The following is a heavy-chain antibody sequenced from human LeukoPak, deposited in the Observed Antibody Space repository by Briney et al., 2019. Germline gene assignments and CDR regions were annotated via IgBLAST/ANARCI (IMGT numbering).Heavy chain of an antibody. J-gene: IGHJ6*03. Sequence: PGGSLRLSCAASGFTFSSYGMHWVRQAPGKGLEWVAFIRYDGSNKYYADSVKGRFTISRDNSKNTLYLQMNSLRAEDTAVYYCAIRGTVTTLDYYYMDVWGKGTTVTISS. D-gene: IGHD4-17*01. CDR2: IRYDGSNK. CDR3: AIRGTVTTLDYYYMDV. CDR1: GFTFSSYG. V-gene: IGHV3-30*02.